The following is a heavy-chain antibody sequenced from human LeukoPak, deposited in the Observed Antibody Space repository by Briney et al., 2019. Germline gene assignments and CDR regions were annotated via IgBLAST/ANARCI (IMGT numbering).Heavy chain of an antibody. CDR3: ARDTVLEWFGELPTNYYFDY. CDR1: GLTFSSYG. D-gene: IGHD3-10*01. CDR2: ISTTGGTT. J-gene: IGHJ4*02. Sequence: GGSLRLSCAASGLTFSSYGMSWVRQAPGRGLEWVSAISTTGGTTYYADSVRGRFTISRDNSRNTLYLQMSSLRAEDTAVYYCARDTVLEWFGELPTNYYFDYWGQGTLVTVSS. V-gene: IGHV3-23*01.